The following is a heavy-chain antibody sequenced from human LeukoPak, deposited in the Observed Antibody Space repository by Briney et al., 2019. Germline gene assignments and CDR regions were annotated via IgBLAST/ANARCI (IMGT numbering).Heavy chain of an antibody. D-gene: IGHD3-10*01. CDR1: GYTFTSYY. CDR2: INPSGGST. CDR3: ARDFMVRGVIIGY. Sequence: ASVKVSCKASGYTFTSYYMHRVRQAPGQGLEWMGIINPSGGSTSYAQKFQGRVSMTRDTSTSTVYMELSSLRSEDTAVYYCARDFMVRGVIIGYWGQGTLVTVSS. J-gene: IGHJ4*02. V-gene: IGHV1-46*01.